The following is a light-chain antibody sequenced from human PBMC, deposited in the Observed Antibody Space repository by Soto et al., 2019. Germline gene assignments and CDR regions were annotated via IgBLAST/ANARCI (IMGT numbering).Light chain of an antibody. V-gene: IGKV1-8*01. CDR2: AAS. CDR3: QQYYSYPWT. J-gene: IGKJ1*01. CDR1: QGISSY. Sequence: AIRMNQSPSSLSASTGDRVTITCRASQGISSYLAWYQQKPGKAPKLLIYAASTLQSGVPSRFSGSGSGTDFTLTSSCLQSEDFATYYCQQYYSYPWTFGQGTKVEIK.